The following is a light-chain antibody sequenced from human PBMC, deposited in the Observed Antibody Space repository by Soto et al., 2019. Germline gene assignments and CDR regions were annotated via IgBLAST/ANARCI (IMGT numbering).Light chain of an antibody. V-gene: IGKV3-15*01. CDR1: QGISSY. CDR3: QQYNTWPYI. J-gene: IGKJ2*01. Sequence: VMTQAPSSPSVSPGERATLTCRARQGISSYLAWYQQKPGPAPRLLIYGASTLATGTPARFSGSGSGTEFTLTISSLQTEDFAVYDCQQYNTWPYIFGRGTKVEIK. CDR2: GAS.